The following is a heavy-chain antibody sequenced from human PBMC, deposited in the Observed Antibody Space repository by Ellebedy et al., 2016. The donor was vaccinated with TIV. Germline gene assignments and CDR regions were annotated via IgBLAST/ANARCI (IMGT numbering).Heavy chain of an antibody. CDR2: IHDDGSI. CDR1: GFSVSNNY. CDR3: ARDRRVPLPSEFGTPPHGLFYYYGMDV. J-gene: IGHJ6*02. Sequence: GESLKISXAASGFSVSNNYMNWVRQAPGKGLEWVSIIHDDGSIFYAQSVKGRFSVSRDDSKNTLNLEMTSLRPDDAAVYYCARDRRVPLPSEFGTPPHGLFYYYGMDVWGLGTTVTVSS. D-gene: IGHD3-10*01. V-gene: IGHV3-53*05.